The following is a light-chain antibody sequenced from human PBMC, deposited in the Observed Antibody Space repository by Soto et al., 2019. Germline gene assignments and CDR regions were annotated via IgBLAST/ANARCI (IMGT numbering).Light chain of an antibody. J-gene: IGKJ1*01. V-gene: IGKV3-15*01. CDR2: GAS. CDR3: QQYSYWRT. CDR1: QSISSN. Sequence: EIVMTQSPATLSVVPVERATLSCRASQSISSNLAWYQQKPGQAPRLLTYGASTRATGIPARFSGSGSGTEFTLTISSLQSEDFAVYYCQQYSYWRTFGQGTKVDIK.